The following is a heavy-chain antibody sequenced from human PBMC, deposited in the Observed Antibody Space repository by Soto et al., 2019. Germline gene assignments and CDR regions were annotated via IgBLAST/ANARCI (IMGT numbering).Heavy chain of an antibody. CDR1: GLTVSINY. V-gene: IGHV3-66*01. CDR2: IYIGGTT. J-gene: IGHJ4*02. D-gene: IGHD2-2*01. CDR3: ARDEAYCTSTSCYAWLRPQ. Sequence: EVQLVESGGGLVQPGGSLRLSCAASGLTVSINYISWVRQAPGKGLDWVSVIYIGGTTYFADYVEGRFTISRDNSKNTLFLQMNRLRAEDTAVYYCARDEAYCTSTSCYAWLRPQWGQGSLVTVSS.